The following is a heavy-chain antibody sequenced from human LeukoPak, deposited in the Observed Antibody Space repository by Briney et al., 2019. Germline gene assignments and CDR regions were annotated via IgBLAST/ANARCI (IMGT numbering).Heavy chain of an antibody. CDR3: ARGDAAMNLVRN. CDR2: IYYRGST. J-gene: IGHJ4*02. Sequence: SETLFLTCTVSGGSISTYYWSWIRQPPGKGLEWIGYIYYRGSTNYNPSLKSRVTISVDTSKNQFSLKLRSVTAADTAVYYCARGDAAMNLVRNWGQGTLVTVS. D-gene: IGHD5-18*01. CDR1: GGSISTYY. V-gene: IGHV4-59*01.